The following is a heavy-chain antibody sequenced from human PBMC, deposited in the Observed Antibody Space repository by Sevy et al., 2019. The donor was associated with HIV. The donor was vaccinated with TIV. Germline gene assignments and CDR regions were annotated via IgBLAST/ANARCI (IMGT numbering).Heavy chain of an antibody. CDR3: AGDRVRGVNPYYYYMDV. J-gene: IGHJ6*03. CDR1: GFTFSSYG. V-gene: IGHV3-30*02. Sequence: GGSLRLSCAASGFTFSSYGMHWVRQAPGKGLEWVAFIRYDGSNKYYADSVKGRFTISRDNSKNTLYLQVNSLRAEDTAVYYCAGDRVRGVNPYYYYMDVWGKGTTVTVSS. CDR2: IRYDGSNK. D-gene: IGHD3-10*01.